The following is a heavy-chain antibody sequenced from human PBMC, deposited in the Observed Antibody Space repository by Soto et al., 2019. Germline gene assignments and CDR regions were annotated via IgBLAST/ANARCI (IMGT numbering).Heavy chain of an antibody. J-gene: IGHJ4*02. CDR2: IKSKTDGGTT. V-gene: IGHV3-15*07. CDR1: GFTFSNAW. D-gene: IGHD3-22*01. CDR3: TTAPNRGYYYPLDY. Sequence: EVQLVESGGGLVKPGGSLRLSCAASGFTFSNAWMNWVRQAPGKGLEWVGRIKSKTDGGTTDYAAPVKGRFTISRDDSKNTLYLQMNSLKTEDTAVYYCTTAPNRGYYYPLDYWGQGTLVTVSS.